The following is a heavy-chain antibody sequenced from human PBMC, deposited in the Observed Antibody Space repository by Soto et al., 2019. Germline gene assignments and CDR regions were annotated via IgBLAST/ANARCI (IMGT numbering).Heavy chain of an antibody. CDR3: AKDMSRSWASDAFDI. V-gene: IGHV3-23*01. Sequence: GGSLRLSCAASGFTFSSYAMSWVRQAPGKGLEWVLAISGSGGSTYYADSVKGRFTISRDNSKNTLYLQMNSLRAEDTAVYYCAKDMSRSWASDAFDIWGQGTMVTVSS. J-gene: IGHJ3*02. CDR1: GFTFSSYA. D-gene: IGHD6-13*01. CDR2: ISGSGGST.